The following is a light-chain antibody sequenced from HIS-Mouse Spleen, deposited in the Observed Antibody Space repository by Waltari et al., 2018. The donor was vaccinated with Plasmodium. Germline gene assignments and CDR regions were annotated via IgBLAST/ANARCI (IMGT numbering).Light chain of an antibody. CDR1: QSVSSN. CDR3: QQYNNWSFT. CDR2: GAS. V-gene: IGKV3-15*01. J-gene: IGKJ3*01. Sequence: EIVMTQSPATLSVSPGERATLSCRASQSVSSNLAWYQQKPGQPPRLLIYGASTRATGNPARFRGSGSGTEFTLTISSLQSEDLAVYYCQQYNNWSFTFGPGTKVVI.